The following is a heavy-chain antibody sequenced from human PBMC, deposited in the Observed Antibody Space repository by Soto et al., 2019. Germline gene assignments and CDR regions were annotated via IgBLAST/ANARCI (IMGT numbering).Heavy chain of an antibody. CDR3: AAVQLRFLEWLPLDV. Sequence: SVKVSCKASGYTFTGYYMHWVRQAPGQGLEWIGWIVVGSGNTNYAQKFQERVTITRDMSTSTAYMELSSLRSEDTAVYYCAAVQLRFLEWLPLDVWGQGTTVTVSS. D-gene: IGHD3-3*01. V-gene: IGHV1-58*02. CDR2: IVVGSGNT. CDR1: GYTFTGYY. J-gene: IGHJ6*02.